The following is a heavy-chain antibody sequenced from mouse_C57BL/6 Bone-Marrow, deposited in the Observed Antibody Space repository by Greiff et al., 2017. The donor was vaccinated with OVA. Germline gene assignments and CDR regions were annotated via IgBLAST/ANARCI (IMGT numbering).Heavy chain of an antibody. CDR1: GYTFTNYW. CDR2: IYPGGGYT. V-gene: IGHV1-63*01. J-gene: IGHJ4*01. D-gene: IGHD1-1*01. Sequence: QVQLQQSGAELVRPGTSVKMSCKASGYTFTNYWIGWAKQRPGHGLEWIGDIYPGGGYTNYNEKFKGKATLTADKSSSTAYMQFSSLTSEDSAIYYCARGGAVVAYYYAMDYWGQGTSVTVSS. CDR3: ARGGAVVAYYYAMDY.